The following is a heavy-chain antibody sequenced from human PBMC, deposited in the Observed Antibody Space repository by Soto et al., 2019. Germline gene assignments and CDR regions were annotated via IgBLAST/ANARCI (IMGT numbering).Heavy chain of an antibody. Sequence: GGSLRFSCAASGFTFNNYAMTWVRQAPGEGLEWVSTVTSGDYTYYTDSVKGRFTISRDTSKSTLYLQMNSLRAEDTAVYYCARAEHHPNFYNMGVWGKGTTVTVSS. CDR2: VTSGDYT. CDR3: ARAEHHPNFYNMGV. J-gene: IGHJ6*03. CDR1: GFTFNNYA. V-gene: IGHV3-23*01.